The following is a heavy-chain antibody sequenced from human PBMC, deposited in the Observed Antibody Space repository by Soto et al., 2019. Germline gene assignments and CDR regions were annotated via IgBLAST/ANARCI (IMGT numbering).Heavy chain of an antibody. V-gene: IGHV5-51*01. CDR3: ASSSARGNSTGAIDI. D-gene: IGHD2-21*02. J-gene: IGHJ6*02. CDR2: IYPGDSDT. CDR1: GYSFTSYW. Sequence: RGESLKISCKGSGYSFTSYWIGWVRQMPGKGLEWMGIIYPGDSDTRYSPSFQGQVTISADKSISTAYLQWSSLKASDTAMYYCASSSARGNSTGAIDIWGQGTTVTVSS.